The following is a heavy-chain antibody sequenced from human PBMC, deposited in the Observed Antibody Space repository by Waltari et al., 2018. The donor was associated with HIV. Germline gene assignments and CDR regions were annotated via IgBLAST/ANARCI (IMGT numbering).Heavy chain of an antibody. Sequence: EVQLVESGGDLVQRGGSLRLSCAASGFSFSSFWMSWVGQTPGKGLEWVANIKQDASEKYYVDSVRGRFTISRDNANNSLYLQMNSLRAEDTAVYYCARVGGTYSPLGYWGQGTLVTVSS. J-gene: IGHJ4*02. D-gene: IGHD1-26*01. CDR3: ARVGGTYSPLGY. CDR1: GFSFSSFW. CDR2: IKQDASEK. V-gene: IGHV3-7*01.